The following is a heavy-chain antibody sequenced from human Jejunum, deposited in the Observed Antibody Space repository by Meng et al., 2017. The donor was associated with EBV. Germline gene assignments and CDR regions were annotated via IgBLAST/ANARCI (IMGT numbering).Heavy chain of an antibody. D-gene: IGHD2-2*03. J-gene: IGHJ4*02. V-gene: IGHV3-20*01. CDR2: INWDGRRT. CDR3: ARDKRGAGYCHDY. CDR1: GFTLEDYG. Sequence: QRAECWGGVVWAGGLLSLSCVASGFTLEDYGMTWVRQVPGKGLEWVATINWDGRRTGYADSVKGRFTISRDNAKNSLYLQMNSLRAEDTALYHCARDKRGAGYCHDYWGQGTLVTVSS.